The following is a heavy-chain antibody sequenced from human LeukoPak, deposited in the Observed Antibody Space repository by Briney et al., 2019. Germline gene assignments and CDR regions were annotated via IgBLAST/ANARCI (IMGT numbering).Heavy chain of an antibody. CDR1: GFTFSSYA. D-gene: IGHD1-26*01. V-gene: IGHV3-30-3*01. CDR3: AKGLQWELPFDY. J-gene: IGHJ4*02. CDR2: ISYDGSNK. Sequence: GRSLRLSCAASGFTFSSYAMHWVRQAPGKGLEWVAVISYDGSNKYYADSVKGRFTISRDNSKNTLYLQMNSLRAEDTAVYYCAKGLQWELPFDYWGQGTLVTVSS.